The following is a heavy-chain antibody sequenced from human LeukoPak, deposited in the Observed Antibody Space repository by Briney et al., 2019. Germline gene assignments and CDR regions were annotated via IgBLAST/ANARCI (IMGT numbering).Heavy chain of an antibody. CDR2: INPNSGGT. V-gene: IGHV1-2*02. CDR1: GYTFTGYY. J-gene: IGHJ5*02. CDR3: ARVDYCSGGSCSWFDP. Sequence: GASVTVSCKASGYTFTGYYMHWVRQAPGQGLEWMGWINPNSGGTNYAQKFQGRVTMTRDTSISTAYMELSRLRSDDTAVYYCARVDYCSGGSCSWFDPWGQGTLVTVSS. D-gene: IGHD2-15*01.